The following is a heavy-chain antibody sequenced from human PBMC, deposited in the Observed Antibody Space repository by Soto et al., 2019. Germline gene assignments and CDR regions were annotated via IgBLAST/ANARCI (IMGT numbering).Heavy chain of an antibody. CDR3: TRGCSRTSCYGSSYYDGRDG. J-gene: IGHJ6*02. CDR1: GFTFGDYA. Sequence: GGSLRLSCTASGFTFGDYAMSWFRQAPGKGLEWVGFIRSKAYGGTTEYAASVKGRFTISRDDSKSIAYLQMNSLKTEDTAVYYCTRGCSRTSCYGSSYYDGRDGWGQGTMVTVSS. D-gene: IGHD2-2*01. CDR2: IRSKAYGGTT. V-gene: IGHV3-49*03.